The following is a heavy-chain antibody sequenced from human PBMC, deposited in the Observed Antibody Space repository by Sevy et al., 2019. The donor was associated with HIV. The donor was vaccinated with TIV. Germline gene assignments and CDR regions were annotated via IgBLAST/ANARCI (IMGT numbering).Heavy chain of an antibody. CDR3: AKDYSSALDLTGYYTES. CDR2: ITGSGDST. CDR1: GFTFSSYA. Sequence: GGSLRLSCAASGFTFSSYAMSWVRQAPGKGLEWVSAITGSGDSTYYADSVKGRFTISRDNSKNTLFLQMNRLRAEDMAGYYCAKDYSSALDLTGYYTESWGQGTLVTVSS. D-gene: IGHD3-9*01. J-gene: IGHJ5*02. V-gene: IGHV3-23*01.